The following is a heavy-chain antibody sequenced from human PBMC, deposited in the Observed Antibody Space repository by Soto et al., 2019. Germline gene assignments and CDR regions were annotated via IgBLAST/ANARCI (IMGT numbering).Heavy chain of an antibody. CDR3: ARGAPLDSSHWFLDF. J-gene: IGHJ5*01. CDR2: MNPTSGDT. D-gene: IGHD6-13*01. V-gene: IGHV1-8*01. Sequence: QGQLVQSGAEVKKPGASVRVSCKASGYTFTSYDINWVRQATGQGREWMGWMNPTSGDTVFAQKFEGRVTMTKNTSINTAYMERSRLKSDDTAMYYCARGAPLDSSHWFLDFWGHGTLVTVSS. CDR1: GYTFTSYD.